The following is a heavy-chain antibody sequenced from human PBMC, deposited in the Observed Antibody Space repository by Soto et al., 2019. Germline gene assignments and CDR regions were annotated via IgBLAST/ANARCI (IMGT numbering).Heavy chain of an antibody. J-gene: IGHJ4*02. Sequence: DSVKGSCKACAYTLPSYGIIWVRQAPGQGLEWMGWINAYNGHTNFAQKFQGRVTMTTDTSTNTAYMELRSLRSDDTAVYYCARVYCFISSCQEIPRSSLFWGQGTLVTVST. CDR1: AYTLPSYG. CDR3: ARVYCFISSCQEIPRSSLF. V-gene: IGHV1-18*04. D-gene: IGHD2-15*01. CDR2: INAYNGHT.